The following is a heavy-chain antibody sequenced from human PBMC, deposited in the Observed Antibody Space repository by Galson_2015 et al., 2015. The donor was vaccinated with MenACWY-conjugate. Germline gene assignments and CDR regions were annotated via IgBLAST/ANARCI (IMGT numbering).Heavy chain of an antibody. D-gene: IGHD2-15*01. CDR2: VNPSGGST. J-gene: IGHJ4*02. V-gene: IGHV1-46*01. CDR3: ARADPYCSGGSCYSDY. Sequence: SVKVSCKASGYTFTTYYMHWVRQAPGQGLEWMGIVNPSGGSTTYAQKFEGRVTMTRDTSTSTVYMQLSSLRSEDTAMYYCARADPYCSGGSCYSDYWGQGTLVIVSS. CDR1: GYTFTTYY.